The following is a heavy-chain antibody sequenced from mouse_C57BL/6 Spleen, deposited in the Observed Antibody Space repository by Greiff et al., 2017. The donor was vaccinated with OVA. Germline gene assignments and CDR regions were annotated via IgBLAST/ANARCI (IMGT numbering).Heavy chain of an antibody. D-gene: IGHD2-3*01. CDR1: GFTFSSYA. CDR3: ARIYDGYYFDY. V-gene: IGHV5-4*03. CDR2: ISDGGSYT. J-gene: IGHJ2*01. Sequence: EVKVVESGGGLVKPGGSLKLSCAASGFTFSSYAMSWVRQTPEKRLEWVATISDGGSYTYYPDNVKGRFTISRDNAKNNLYLQMSHLKSEDTAMYYCARIYDGYYFDYWGQGTTLTVSS.